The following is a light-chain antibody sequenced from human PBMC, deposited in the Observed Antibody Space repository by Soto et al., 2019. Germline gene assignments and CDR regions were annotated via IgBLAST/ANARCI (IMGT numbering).Light chain of an antibody. CDR3: QQLNSYPLT. V-gene: IGKV1-9*01. J-gene: IGKJ4*01. CDR1: EGISSY. Sequence: DTQLTQSPSFLSASVGDRVTITCRASEGISSYLAWYQQKPGKGPKLLVYLAVTLQSGVPSRFSGSGSEKEFTLTISRLQPEDFATYFCQQLNSYPLTFGGGTKVEIK. CDR2: LAV.